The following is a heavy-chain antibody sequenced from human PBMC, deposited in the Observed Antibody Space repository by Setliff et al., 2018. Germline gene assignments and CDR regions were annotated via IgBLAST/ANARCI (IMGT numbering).Heavy chain of an antibody. V-gene: IGHV1-18*01. Sequence: ASVKVSCKASGFTFKTYSFSWIRQAPGQGLEWVGWISGYNGNTNYAQKFQGRVTMTTDTSTSTAYMELRSLRSDDTAEYHCARARGVFVAVPANVETAFDPWGQGTLVNVSS. CDR1: GFTFKTYS. D-gene: IGHD2-2*01. CDR2: ISGYNGNT. J-gene: IGHJ5*02. CDR3: ARARGVFVAVPANVETAFDP.